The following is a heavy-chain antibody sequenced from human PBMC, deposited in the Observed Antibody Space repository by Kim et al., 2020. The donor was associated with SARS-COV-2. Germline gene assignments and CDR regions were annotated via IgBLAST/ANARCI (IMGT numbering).Heavy chain of an antibody. Sequence: ADSVKGRFTISRDNSKNTLYLQMNSLRAEDTAVYYCARDSATVTTFYFDYWGQGTLVTVSS. V-gene: IGHV3-30*01. D-gene: IGHD4-17*01. CDR3: ARDSATVTTFYFDY. J-gene: IGHJ4*02.